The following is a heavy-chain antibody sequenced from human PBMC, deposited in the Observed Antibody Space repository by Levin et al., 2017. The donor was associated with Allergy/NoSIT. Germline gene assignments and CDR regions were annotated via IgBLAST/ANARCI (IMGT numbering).Heavy chain of an antibody. V-gene: IGHV3-7*04. CDR1: GFIFSNYR. J-gene: IGHJ4*02. CDR2: IKQDGSEK. Sequence: GESLKISCAASGFIFSNYRMTWVRQAPGKGLQWVANIKQDGSEKYYVDSVKGRFTISRDNAKNSLYLQMNSLRAEDTAVYYCARDLGEVPGYWGQGTLVTVSS. CDR3: ARDLGEVPGY.